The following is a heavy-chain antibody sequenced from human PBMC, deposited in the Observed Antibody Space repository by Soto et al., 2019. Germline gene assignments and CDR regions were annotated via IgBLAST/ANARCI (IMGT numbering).Heavy chain of an antibody. Sequence: GGSLRLSCAASGFTFSSYAMSWVRQAPGKGLEWVSAISGSGGSTYYADSVKGRFTISRDNSKNTLYLQMNSLRAEDTAVYYCAKDSSGYDLDYYYGMDVWRQGTTVTVS. CDR3: AKDSSGYDLDYYYGMDV. D-gene: IGHD5-12*01. CDR2: ISGSGGST. CDR1: GFTFSSYA. J-gene: IGHJ6*02. V-gene: IGHV3-23*01.